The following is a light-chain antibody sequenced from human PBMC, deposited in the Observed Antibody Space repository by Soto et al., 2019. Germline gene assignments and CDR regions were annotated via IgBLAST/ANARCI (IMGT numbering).Light chain of an antibody. CDR3: QQYDNLPPK. J-gene: IGKJ5*01. Sequence: LQMTHSPPSLSASVGDRVTITCRASQDIEGFLAWYQQKPGTAPKLLVYGTSTLQSGVPSRFSGSGWGTEFILTISSLQPEDIATYYCQQYDNLPPKIGPGTRLEIK. CDR2: GTS. V-gene: IGKV1-27*01. CDR1: QDIEGF.